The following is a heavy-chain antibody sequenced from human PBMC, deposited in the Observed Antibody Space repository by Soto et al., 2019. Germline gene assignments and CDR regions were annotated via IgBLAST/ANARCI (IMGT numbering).Heavy chain of an antibody. CDR2: ISGSGGST. V-gene: IGHV3-23*01. D-gene: IGHD3-10*01. CDR1: GFTFSSYA. Sequence: PGGSLRLSCAASGFTFSSYAMSWVRQAPGKGLEWVSAISGSGGSTYYADSVKGRFTISRDNSKNTLYLQMNSLRAEDTAVYYCAKGPGWFGELFGTPPFDYWGQGTLVTVSS. CDR3: AKGPGWFGELFGTPPFDY. J-gene: IGHJ4*02.